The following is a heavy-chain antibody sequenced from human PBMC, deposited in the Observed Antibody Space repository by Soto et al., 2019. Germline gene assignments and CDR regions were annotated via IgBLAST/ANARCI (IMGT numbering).Heavy chain of an antibody. CDR1: GGSISSGGYY. CDR2: IYYSGST. Sequence: QVQLQESGPGLVKPSQTLSLTCTVSGGSISSGGYYWSWIRQHPGKGLEWIGYIYYSGSTYYNPSLKSRVTISVDTSKNQFSLKLSSVTAADTAVYYCARVGRGYCSSTSCPYYYYYYMDVWGKGTTVTVSS. CDR3: ARVGRGYCSSTSCPYYYYYYMDV. V-gene: IGHV4-31*03. D-gene: IGHD2-2*01. J-gene: IGHJ6*03.